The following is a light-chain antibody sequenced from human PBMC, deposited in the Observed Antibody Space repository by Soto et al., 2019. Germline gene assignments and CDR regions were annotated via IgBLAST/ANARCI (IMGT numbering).Light chain of an antibody. V-gene: IGKV1-39*01. Sequence: DIQMTQSPSSLYASVGDRVIITCRASQSISNYLNWYQQEPGKAPTLLIYIASTLQGGVPSRFSGGGSGTHFTLTISSLQPEDFATYFCQQSYKKRTFGQGTKVEIK. J-gene: IGKJ1*01. CDR3: QQSYKKRT. CDR2: IAS. CDR1: QSISNY.